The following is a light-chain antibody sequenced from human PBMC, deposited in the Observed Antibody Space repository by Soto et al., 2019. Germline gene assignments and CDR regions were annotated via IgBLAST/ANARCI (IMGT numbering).Light chain of an antibody. V-gene: IGKV3D-15*01. CDR2: DTS. Sequence: IVVTQSPATLSVSLGERVTLSCRASRSAGKNLAWYQQRVGQAPRLVIYDTSTRATGIPARFSGSGSETEFTLTINSLQAEYSAIYYCQHYHNWVLTFGGGTKVEIK. J-gene: IGKJ4*01. CDR3: QHYHNWVLT. CDR1: RSAGKN.